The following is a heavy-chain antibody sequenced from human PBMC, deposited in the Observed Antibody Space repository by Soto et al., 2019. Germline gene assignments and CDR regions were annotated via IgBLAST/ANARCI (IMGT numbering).Heavy chain of an antibody. CDR1: RYTFNSYG. J-gene: IGHJ4*02. CDR2: ISAYNGNT. V-gene: IGHV1-18*01. Sequence: ASVKVSCKASRYTFNSYGISWVRQAPGQGLEWMGWISAYNGNTNYAQKLQGRVTMTTDTSTSTAYMELRSLRSDDTAVYYCARSIAAAVDFDYWGQGTLVTVSS. D-gene: IGHD6-13*01. CDR3: ARSIAAAVDFDY.